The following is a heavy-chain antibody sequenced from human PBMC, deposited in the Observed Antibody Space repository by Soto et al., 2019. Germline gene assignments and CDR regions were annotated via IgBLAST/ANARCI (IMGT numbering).Heavy chain of an antibody. Sequence: NPGGSLRLSCAASGFTFSNAWMSWVRQAPGKGLEWVGRIKSKTDGGTTDYAAPVKGRFTISRDDSKNTLYLQMNSLKTEDTAVYYSTTLPTWYNWNYGVDYWGQGTLVTVSS. CDR1: GFTFSNAW. D-gene: IGHD1-7*01. CDR3: TTLPTWYNWNYGVDY. CDR2: IKSKTDGGTT. V-gene: IGHV3-15*01. J-gene: IGHJ4*02.